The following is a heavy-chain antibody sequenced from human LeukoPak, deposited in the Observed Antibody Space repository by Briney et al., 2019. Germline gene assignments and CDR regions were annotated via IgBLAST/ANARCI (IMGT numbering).Heavy chain of an antibody. Sequence: PGGSLRLSCAASGFTISSYEMNWVRQAPGKGLEWVSYINSSGRTIYYAASVKGRFTISRDKAKNSLYLQLSSLRAEDTAVYYCARRGSDDAFDIWGQGTMVTVSS. CDR3: ARRGSDDAFDI. J-gene: IGHJ3*02. V-gene: IGHV3-48*03. D-gene: IGHD2-15*01. CDR1: GFTISSYE. CDR2: INSSGRTI.